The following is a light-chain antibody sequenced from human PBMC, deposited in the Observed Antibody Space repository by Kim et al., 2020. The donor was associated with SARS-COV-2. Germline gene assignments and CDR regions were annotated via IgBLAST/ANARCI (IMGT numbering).Light chain of an antibody. CDR2: GAS. J-gene: IGKJ4*01. CDR3: QQTFSDPT. CDR1: QSISRH. Sequence: DIQMTQSPSSLSASVGDRVTITCRTSQSISRHLNWYQQKPGTVPKLLFYGASTLQSGVPSRFSGSGSGTDFTLTISSLQPEDFATYFCQQTFSDPTFGGGTKVDIK. V-gene: IGKV1-39*01.